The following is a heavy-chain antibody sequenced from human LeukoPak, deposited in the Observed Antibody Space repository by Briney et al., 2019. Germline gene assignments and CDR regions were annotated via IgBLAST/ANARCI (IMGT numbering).Heavy chain of an antibody. D-gene: IGHD3-16*02. V-gene: IGHV4-34*01. CDR3: ARGRGMITFGGVIVQYKGIDY. CDR2: INHSGST. Sequence: PSETLSLTCAVYGGSFSGYYWSWIRQPPGKGLEWIGEINHSGSTNYNPSLKSRVTISVDTSKNQFSLKLSSVTAADTAVYYCARGRGMITFGGVIVQYKGIDYWGQGTLVTVPS. CDR1: GGSFSGYY. J-gene: IGHJ4*02.